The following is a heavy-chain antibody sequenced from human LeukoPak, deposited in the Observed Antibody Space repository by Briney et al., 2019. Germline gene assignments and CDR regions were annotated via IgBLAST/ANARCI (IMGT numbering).Heavy chain of an antibody. J-gene: IGHJ4*02. CDR2: IYYNGDT. D-gene: IGHD5-18*01. CDR3: ARVLRAASWRSYDY. Sequence: SETLSLTCTVSGGSVSNSLYYWSWVRQPPGKGLEWIGYIYYNGDTNYNPSLKSRVIISIDTSSNQFSLRLNSMTAADTAVYYCARVLRAASWRSYDYWGQGSLVTVSS. V-gene: IGHV4-61*01. CDR1: GGSVSNSLYY.